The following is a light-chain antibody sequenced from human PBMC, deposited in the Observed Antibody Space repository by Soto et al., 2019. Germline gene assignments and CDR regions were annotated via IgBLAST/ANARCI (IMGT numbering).Light chain of an antibody. CDR2: ENN. J-gene: IGLJ3*02. CDR1: SSNIGNNY. V-gene: IGLV1-51*02. CDR3: GTCDSSLSALGV. Sequence: QAVLTQPPSVSAAPGQKVTISCSGSSSNIGNNYVSWYQQLPGTAPKLLIYENNKRPSGIPDRFSGSKSGTSATLGITGLQAGDEADYYCGTCDSSLSALGVFGGGTKLTVL.